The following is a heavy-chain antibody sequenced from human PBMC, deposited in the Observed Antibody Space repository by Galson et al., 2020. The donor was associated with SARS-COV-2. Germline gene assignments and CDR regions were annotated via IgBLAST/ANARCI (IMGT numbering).Heavy chain of an antibody. CDR2: ITWDGGRS. J-gene: IGHJ3*01. CDR1: GSNFQNFA. V-gene: IGHV3-9*01. CDR3: TKLSCNNFNCYTEVVLDAVDV. Sequence: TGGSLRLSCTASGSNFQNFAMHWVRQAPGKGLEWVSSITWDGGRSFYADSVNGRFTISRDNGKNSLFLQMDRLRVEDSALYYCTKLSCNNFNCYTEVVLDAVDVWGQGTVVTVSS. D-gene: IGHD2-2*02.